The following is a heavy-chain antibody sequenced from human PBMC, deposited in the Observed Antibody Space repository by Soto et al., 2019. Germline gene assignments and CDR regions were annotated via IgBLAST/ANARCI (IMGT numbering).Heavy chain of an antibody. CDR3: ARGWGRIFDY. CDR1: GGSFSGYY. V-gene: IGHV4-34*01. D-gene: IGHD7-27*01. J-gene: IGHJ4*02. CDR2: INHSAST. Sequence: QVQLQQWGAGLLKPSETLSLTCAVYGGSFSGYYWGWIRQPPGKGLEWIGEINHSASTNYNPSLKSRVTLSVDTSKIQFSLKLSSVTAADTAVYYCARGWGRIFDYWGQGTLVTVSS.